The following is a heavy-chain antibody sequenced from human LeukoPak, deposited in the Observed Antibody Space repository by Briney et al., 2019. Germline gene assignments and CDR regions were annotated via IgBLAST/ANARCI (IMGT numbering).Heavy chain of an antibody. Sequence: PSETLSLTGTVSGGSISGYYWSWIRQRPGQGLGWIGYIYYSASTNYNPSLKSRVTISVDTSKNQFSLKLSSVSAADTAVYYCARADSSGYYYFFFDYWGQGTLVTVYS. V-gene: IGHV4-59*01. J-gene: IGHJ4*02. CDR1: GGSISGYY. CDR3: ARADSSGYYYFFFDY. D-gene: IGHD3-22*01. CDR2: IYYSAST.